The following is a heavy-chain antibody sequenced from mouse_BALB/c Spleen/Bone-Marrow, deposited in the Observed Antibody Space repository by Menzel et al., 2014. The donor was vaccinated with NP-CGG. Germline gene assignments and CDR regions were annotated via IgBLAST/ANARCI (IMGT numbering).Heavy chain of an antibody. CDR3: ARRERTGMNY. D-gene: IGHD4-1*01. V-gene: IGHV1-69*02. CDR2: IHPSDSET. Sequence: QVQLQQSGAELVRPGASVKLSCKASGYSFTSYWMNWVKQRPGQGLEWIGVIHPSDSETRLNQKFKDKATLTVDKSSSTAYMQLNSPTSEDSAVYYCARRERTGMNYWGQGTTLTVSS. CDR1: GYSFTSYW. J-gene: IGHJ2*01.